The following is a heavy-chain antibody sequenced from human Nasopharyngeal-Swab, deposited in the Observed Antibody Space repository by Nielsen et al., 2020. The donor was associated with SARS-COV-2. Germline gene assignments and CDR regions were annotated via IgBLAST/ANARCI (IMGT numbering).Heavy chain of an antibody. CDR1: GFTFSSYA. CDR3: ATGGDVNYFDY. J-gene: IGHJ4*02. D-gene: IGHD3-10*01. CDR2: ISYDGSDI. Sequence: GESLKISCAASGFTFSSYATDWIRQAPGRGLEWVAIISYDGSDIFYADSVKGRFTISRDNSKNTLYLQMNSLRAEDTAVYFCATGGDVNYFDYWGQGTLVTVSS. V-gene: IGHV3-30*03.